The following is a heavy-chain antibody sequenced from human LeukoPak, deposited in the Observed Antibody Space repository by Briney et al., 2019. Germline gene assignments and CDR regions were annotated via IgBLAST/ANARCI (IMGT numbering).Heavy chain of an antibody. CDR1: GFTFSSYA. CDR2: ISYDGSNK. J-gene: IGHJ4*02. D-gene: IGHD5-18*01. CDR3: ARGIQLWHSYFDY. V-gene: IGHV3-30-3*01. Sequence: PGGSLRHSCAASGFTFSSYAMHWVRQAPGKGLEWVAVISYDGSNKYYADSVKGRFTISRDNAKNSLYLQMNSLRAEDTAVYYCARGIQLWHSYFDYWGQGTLVAVSS.